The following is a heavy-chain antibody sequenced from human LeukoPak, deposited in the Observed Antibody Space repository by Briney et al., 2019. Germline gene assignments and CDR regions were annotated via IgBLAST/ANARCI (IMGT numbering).Heavy chain of an antibody. Sequence: ASVKVSCKASGYTFTSYGISWVRQATGQGLEWMGWMNPNSGNTGYAQKFQGRVTMTRNTSISTAYMELSSLRSEDTAVYYCARGPNKSDGGNSGSAWFDPWGQGTLVTVSS. CDR3: ARGPNKSDGGNSGSAWFDP. J-gene: IGHJ5*02. CDR1: GYTFTSYG. V-gene: IGHV1-8*02. CDR2: MNPNSGNT. D-gene: IGHD4-23*01.